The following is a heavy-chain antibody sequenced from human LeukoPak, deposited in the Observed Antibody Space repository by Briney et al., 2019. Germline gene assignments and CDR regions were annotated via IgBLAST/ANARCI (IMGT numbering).Heavy chain of an antibody. Sequence: PGGSLRLACAASGFTFISYAMSWVRQAPGKGREWGSAISGSGGSTYYADSVKGRFTISRDNSKNTLYLQMNSLRDADTAVYHCAKGAEWELGLSYFDYWGQGTLVTVSS. D-gene: IGHD1-26*01. CDR3: AKGAEWELGLSYFDY. CDR2: ISGSGGST. J-gene: IGHJ4*02. CDR1: GFTFISYA. V-gene: IGHV3-23*01.